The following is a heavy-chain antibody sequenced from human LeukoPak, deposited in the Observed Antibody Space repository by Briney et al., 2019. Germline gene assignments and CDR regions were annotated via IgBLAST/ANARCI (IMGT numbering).Heavy chain of an antibody. J-gene: IGHJ4*02. CDR3: ARGSLLWFGELSLFDY. V-gene: IGHV3-74*01. D-gene: IGHD3-10*01. Sequence: GGSLRLSCTASAFTFSSYWMHWVRQAPGKGLAWVSRINTDGSSTTYADSVKGRFTISRDNSKNTLYLQMNSLRAEDTAVYYCARGSLLWFGELSLFDYWGQGTLVTVSS. CDR2: INTDGSST. CDR1: AFTFSSYW.